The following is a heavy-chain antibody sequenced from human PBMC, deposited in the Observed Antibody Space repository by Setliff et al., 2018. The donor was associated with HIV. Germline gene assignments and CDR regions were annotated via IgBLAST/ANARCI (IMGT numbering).Heavy chain of an antibody. J-gene: IGHJ4*02. CDR2: IYTTGST. CDR3: ARQTWEYYDTLTGYYRSPKNFDS. Sequence: SETLSLTCTVSGGSISGHYWSWIRQPPGRGLEWIGYIYTTGSTNYNPSLKSRVTMSVDKSKNQFSLRLSSVTAADTAVYYCARQTWEYYDTLTGYYRSPKNFDSWGQGTLVTVSS. CDR1: GGSISGHY. V-gene: IGHV4-4*09. D-gene: IGHD3-9*01.